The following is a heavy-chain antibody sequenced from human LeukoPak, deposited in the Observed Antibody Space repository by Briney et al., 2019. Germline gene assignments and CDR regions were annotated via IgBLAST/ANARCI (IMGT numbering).Heavy chain of an antibody. D-gene: IGHD1-26*01. CDR1: GFTFDDYA. CDR3: ARGYLIDY. J-gene: IGHJ4*02. V-gene: IGHV3-66*01. Sequence: GGSLRLSCAASGFTFDDYAMHWVRQAPGKGLEWVSVVYSGDRTYYADSVKGRFTISRDDSTNTLYLLMNSLRAEDTAVYYCARGYLIDYWGQGTLVTVSS. CDR2: VYSGDRT.